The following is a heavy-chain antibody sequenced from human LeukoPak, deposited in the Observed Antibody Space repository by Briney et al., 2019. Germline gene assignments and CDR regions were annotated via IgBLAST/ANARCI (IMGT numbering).Heavy chain of an antibody. CDR2: IYYSGTT. CDR1: GGSMSSYY. Sequence: SETLSLTCTVSGGSMSSYYWTWIRQSPGKELEWIGYIYYSGTTNYNPSLESRVTISLDTSRKQFSLKLSSVTAADTAVYYCARDGNYYDSIGMDVWGQGTTVIVSS. V-gene: IGHV4-59*01. J-gene: IGHJ6*02. CDR3: ARDGNYYDSIGMDV. D-gene: IGHD3-22*01.